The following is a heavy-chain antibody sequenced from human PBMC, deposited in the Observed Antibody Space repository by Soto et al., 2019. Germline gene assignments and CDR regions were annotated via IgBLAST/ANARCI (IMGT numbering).Heavy chain of an antibody. CDR3: ATRFYSSGVLFDY. CDR1: GESFSSYY. V-gene: IGHV4-34*01. D-gene: IGHD3-10*01. J-gene: IGHJ4*02. CDR2: INHSGST. Sequence: PSETLSLTCAVFGESFSSYYWTWIRQPPGTGLEWIGEINHSGSTNYNPSLKSRVTISIDTSKSQFYLKLTSVTAADTAIYYCATRFYSSGVLFDYWGPGTQVTVSS.